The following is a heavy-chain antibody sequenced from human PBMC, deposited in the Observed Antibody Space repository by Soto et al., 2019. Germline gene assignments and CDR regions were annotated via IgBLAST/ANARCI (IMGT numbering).Heavy chain of an antibody. CDR1: GYTFTSYA. V-gene: IGHV1-3*01. CDR2: INAGNGNT. J-gene: IGHJ6*02. CDR3: ARVVAAAGYYGMDV. Sequence: QVQLVQSGAEVKKPGASVKVSCKASGYTFTSYAMHWVRQAPGQRLEWMGWINAGNGNTKYSQKFQGRVTITRDTXXSTAYMELSSLRSEDTAVYYCARVVAAAGYYGMDVWGQGTTVTVSS. D-gene: IGHD6-13*01.